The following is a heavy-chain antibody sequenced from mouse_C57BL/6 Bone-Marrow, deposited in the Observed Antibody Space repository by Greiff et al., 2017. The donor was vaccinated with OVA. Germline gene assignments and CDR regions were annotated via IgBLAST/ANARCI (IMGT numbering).Heavy chain of an antibody. CDR3: ARKDDYDDYYYAMDY. CDR1: GFSLTSYG. J-gene: IGHJ4*01. D-gene: IGHD2-4*01. Sequence: VKLVESGPGLVQPSQSLSITCTVSGFSLTSYGVHWVRQSPGKGLEWLGVIWSGGSTDYNAAFISRLSISKDNSKSQVFFKMNSLQADDTAIYYCARKDDYDDYYYAMDYWGQGTSVTVSS. V-gene: IGHV2-2*01. CDR2: IWSGGST.